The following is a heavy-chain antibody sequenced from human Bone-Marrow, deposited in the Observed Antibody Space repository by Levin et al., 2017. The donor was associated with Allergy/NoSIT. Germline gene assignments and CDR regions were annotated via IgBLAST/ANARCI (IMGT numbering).Heavy chain of an antibody. CDR2: IYYSGHI. Sequence: NPSETLSLTCTVSGGSISTYYWGWIRQTPGKGLEWIGYIYYSGHISYNPSLKSRVTISVDTSKNQFSLKLRSVTAADTAVYYCARDRGGDYGYYGMDVWGRGTTVTVSS. CDR3: ARDRGGDYGYYGMDV. CDR1: GGSISTYY. V-gene: IGHV4-59*01. J-gene: IGHJ6*02. D-gene: IGHD4-17*01.